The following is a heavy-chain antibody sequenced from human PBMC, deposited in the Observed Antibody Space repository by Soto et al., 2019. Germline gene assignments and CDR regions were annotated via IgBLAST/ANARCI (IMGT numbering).Heavy chain of an antibody. CDR1: GGSFSGYY. V-gene: IGHV4-34*01. J-gene: IGHJ4*02. CDR3: ARDIVDTAMD. Sequence: QVQLQQWGAGLLKPSETLSLTCAVYGGSFSGYYWSWIRQPPGKGLEWIGEINHSGSTNYNPSLKSRVTISVDPSKNQFSLKLSSVTAADTAVYYCARDIVDTAMDWGQGTLVTVSS. CDR2: INHSGST. D-gene: IGHD5-18*01.